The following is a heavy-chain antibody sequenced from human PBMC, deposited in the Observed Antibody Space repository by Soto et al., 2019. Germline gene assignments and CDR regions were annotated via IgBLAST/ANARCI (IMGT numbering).Heavy chain of an antibody. CDR1: GYTFTSYG. D-gene: IGHD6-13*01. Sequence: GASVKVSCKASGYTFTSYGISWVRQAPGQGLEWMGWISAYNGNTNYAQKLQGRVTMTTDTSTSTAYMELRSLRSDDTAVYYCAREYSSSWYDAFDIWGQGTMVTVSS. V-gene: IGHV1-18*04. J-gene: IGHJ3*02. CDR3: AREYSSSWYDAFDI. CDR2: ISAYNGNT.